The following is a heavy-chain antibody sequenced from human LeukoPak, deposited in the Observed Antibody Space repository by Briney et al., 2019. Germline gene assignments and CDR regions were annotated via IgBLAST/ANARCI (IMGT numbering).Heavy chain of an antibody. CDR3: ARFTIFGWGDY. D-gene: IGHD3-3*01. Sequence: ASVKVSCKASGYTFTSYYMHWVRQAPGQGLEWMGIINPSGGSTSYAQKFQGRVTMTRDMSTSTVYMELSSLRSEDTAVYYCARFTIFGWGDYWGQGTLVTVSS. J-gene: IGHJ4*02. CDR2: INPSGGST. CDR1: GYTFTSYY. V-gene: IGHV1-46*01.